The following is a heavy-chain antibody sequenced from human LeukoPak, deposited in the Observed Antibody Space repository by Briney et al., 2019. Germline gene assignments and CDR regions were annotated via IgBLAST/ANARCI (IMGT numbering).Heavy chain of an antibody. D-gene: IGHD3-9*01. CDR3: ATSDDIFTGYYMN. CDR1: GFTFDDYA. CDR2: ISWNSGSI. Sequence: GGSLRLSCAASGFTFDDYAMHWVRQAPGKGLEWVSGISWNSGSIGYADSVKGRFTISRDNAKNSLYLQMNSLRAEDTALYYCATSDDIFTGYYMNWGQGTLVTVSS. V-gene: IGHV3-9*01. J-gene: IGHJ4*02.